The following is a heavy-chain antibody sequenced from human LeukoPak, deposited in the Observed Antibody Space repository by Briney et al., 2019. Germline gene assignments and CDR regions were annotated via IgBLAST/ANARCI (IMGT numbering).Heavy chain of an antibody. CDR2: IYYSGST. J-gene: IGHJ4*02. CDR1: GGSISSSSYY. CDR3: ARQGYSYGHDY. Sequence: PSETLSLTCTVSGGSISSSSYYWGWIRQPPGKGLEWIGSIYYSGSTYYNPSLKTRVTMSVDTSKNQFSLKLSSVTAADTAVYYCARQGYSYGHDYWGQGTLVTVSS. D-gene: IGHD5-18*01. V-gene: IGHV4-39*01.